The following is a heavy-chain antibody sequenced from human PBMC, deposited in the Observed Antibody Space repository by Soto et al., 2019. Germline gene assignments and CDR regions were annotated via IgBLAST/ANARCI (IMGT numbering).Heavy chain of an antibody. J-gene: IGHJ6*02. Sequence: PSETLSLTCTVSGDSITSNSYFWAWIRQPPGKGLEWIGSIYYSGTTYYNPSLKSRVTISVDRSKNQFSLKLSSVTAADTAVYYCARQLTYYYGMDVWGQGTTVTVSS. V-gene: IGHV4-39*01. CDR1: GDSITSNSYF. CDR3: ARQLTYYYGMDV. CDR2: IYYSGTT.